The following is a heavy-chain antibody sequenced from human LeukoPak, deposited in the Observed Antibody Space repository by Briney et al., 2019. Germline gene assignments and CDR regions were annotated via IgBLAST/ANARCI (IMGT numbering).Heavy chain of an antibody. CDR3: ARGRYCSGGSCYPHERYYYYYYMDV. D-gene: IGHD2-15*01. CDR1: GYAFTSYD. J-gene: IGHJ6*03. V-gene: IGHV1-8*03. Sequence: ASVKVSCKASGYAFTSYDINWVRQATGQGLEWMGWMNPNSGNTGYAQKFQGRVTITRNTSISTAYMELSSLRSEDTAVYYCARGRYCSGGSCYPHERYYYYYYMDVWGKGTTVTVSS. CDR2: MNPNSGNT.